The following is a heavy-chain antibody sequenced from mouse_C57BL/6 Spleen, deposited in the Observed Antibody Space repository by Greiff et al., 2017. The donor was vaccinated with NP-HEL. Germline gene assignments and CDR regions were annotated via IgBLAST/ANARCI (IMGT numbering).Heavy chain of an antibody. CDR1: GFTFSDYG. CDR3: ARRGSYYAMDY. J-gene: IGHJ4*01. CDR2: ISNLAYSI. Sequence: VQLKESGGGLVQPGGSLKLSCAASGFTFSDYGMAWVRQAPRKGPEWVAFISNLAYSIYYADTVTGRFTISRDNAKNTLYLEMSSLRSEDTAMYYCARRGSYYAMDYWGQGTSVTVSS. V-gene: IGHV5-15*01.